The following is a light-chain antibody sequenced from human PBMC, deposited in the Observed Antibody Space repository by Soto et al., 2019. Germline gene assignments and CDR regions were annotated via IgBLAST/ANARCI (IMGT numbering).Light chain of an antibody. CDR2: GAS. CDR1: QSVSSN. CDR3: QQYNNWPPLT. V-gene: IGKV3-15*01. J-gene: IGKJ4*01. Sequence: EIVMTQSPATLSVSPGERATLSCRASQSVSSNLAWYQQRPGQAPRLLIYGASTRATGIPARFSGSGFGTAFSLTINSLQSADFTVYYCQQYNNWPPLTFGGGTKVEIK.